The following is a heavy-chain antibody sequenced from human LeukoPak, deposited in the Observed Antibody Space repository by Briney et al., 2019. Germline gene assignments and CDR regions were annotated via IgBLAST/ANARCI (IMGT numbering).Heavy chain of an antibody. Sequence: ETLSLTCSVSGGSISRYYWNWSRQPPGKGLEWIGYIYYSGSTNYNYNPSLKSRVTISADTSKNQFSLKLSSVTAADTAVYYYARGYITIGVPYYNYYMDVWGKGTTVTLSS. CDR3: ARGYITIGVPYYNYYMDV. CDR2: IYYSGSTNY. V-gene: IGHV4-59*01. D-gene: IGHD3-9*01. CDR1: GGSISRYY. J-gene: IGHJ6*03.